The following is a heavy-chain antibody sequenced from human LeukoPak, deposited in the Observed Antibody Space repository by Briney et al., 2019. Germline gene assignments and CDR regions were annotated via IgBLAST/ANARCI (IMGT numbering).Heavy chain of an antibody. Sequence: GSLLLSGAASGFTFSSYGMHGVRPATGKGLEWVGVIWYDGSNKYYADSVKGRFTISRDNSKNTLYLQMNSLRAEDTAVYYCARGLNRGIAVAGLGYWGQGTLVTVSS. CDR3: ARGLNRGIAVAGLGY. CDR2: IWYDGSNK. J-gene: IGHJ4*02. V-gene: IGHV3-33*01. D-gene: IGHD6-19*01. CDR1: GFTFSSYG.